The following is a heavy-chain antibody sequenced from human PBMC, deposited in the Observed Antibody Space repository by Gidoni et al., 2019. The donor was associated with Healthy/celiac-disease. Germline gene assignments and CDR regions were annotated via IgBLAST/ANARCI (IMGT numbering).Heavy chain of an antibody. V-gene: IGHV4-34*01. Sequence: QVQLQQWGAGLLKPSETLSLTCAVYGGSFSGYYWSWIRQPPGQGLEWIGEINHSGSTNYNPSLKSRVTISVDTSKNQFSLKLSSVTAADTAVYYCARGPQYGMDVWGQGTTVTVSS. CDR2: INHSGST. CDR1: GGSFSGYY. J-gene: IGHJ6*02. CDR3: ARGPQYGMDV.